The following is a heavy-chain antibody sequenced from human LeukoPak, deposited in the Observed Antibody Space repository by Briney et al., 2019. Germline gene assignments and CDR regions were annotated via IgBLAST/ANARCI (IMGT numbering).Heavy chain of an antibody. D-gene: IGHD3-22*01. Sequence: GGSLRLSCAASGFTFSSYWMNWARQAPGKGLEWVASINHNGNVNYYVDSVKGRFTISRDNAKNSLYLQMSSLRAEDTAVYYCAREYYYASSGYYWGQGTLVTVSS. J-gene: IGHJ4*02. CDR3: AREYYYASSGYY. CDR2: INHNGNVN. CDR1: GFTFSSYW. V-gene: IGHV3-7*01.